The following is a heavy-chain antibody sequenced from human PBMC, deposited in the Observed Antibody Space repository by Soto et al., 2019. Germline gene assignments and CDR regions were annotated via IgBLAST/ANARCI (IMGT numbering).Heavy chain of an antibody. D-gene: IGHD5-12*01. CDR1: GFTFSSDA. V-gene: IGHV3-23*01. CDR2: ISGSGGST. J-gene: IGHJ4*02. Sequence: GGSLRLSCAASGFTFSSDAMSWVRQAPGNGLEWVSAISGSGGSTYYADSVKGRFTISRDNSKNTLYLQMNSLRAEDTAVYYCAKDRSSGYDTYDYWGQGTLVTVSS. CDR3: AKDRSSGYDTYDY.